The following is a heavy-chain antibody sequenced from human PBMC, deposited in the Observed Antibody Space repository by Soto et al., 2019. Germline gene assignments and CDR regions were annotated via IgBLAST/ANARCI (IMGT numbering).Heavy chain of an antibody. J-gene: IGHJ6*03. V-gene: IGHV3-74*01. CDR2: INSDGSST. Sequence: GGSLRLSRAASGFTFSSYWMHWVRQAPGKGLVWVSRINSDGSSTSYADSVKGRFTISRDNAKNTLYLQMNSLRAEDTAVYYCARDARDYDILTGPLPTRYMDVWGKGTTVTVSS. D-gene: IGHD3-9*01. CDR3: ARDARDYDILTGPLPTRYMDV. CDR1: GFTFSSYW.